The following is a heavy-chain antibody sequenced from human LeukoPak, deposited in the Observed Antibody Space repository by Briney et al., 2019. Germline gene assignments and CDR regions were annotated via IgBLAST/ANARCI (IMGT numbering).Heavy chain of an antibody. D-gene: IGHD6-13*01. CDR1: GFTVSSNY. J-gene: IGHJ6*02. CDR3: ARGDSSSWKNYYYYYGMDV. V-gene: IGHV3-66*02. CDR2: IYSGGST. Sequence: GGSLRLSCVASGFTVSSNYMSWVRQAPGKGLEWVSVIYSGGSTSYADSVKGRFTISRDNSKNTLYLQMNSLRAEDTAVYYCARGDSSSWKNYYYYYGMDVWGQGTTVTVSS.